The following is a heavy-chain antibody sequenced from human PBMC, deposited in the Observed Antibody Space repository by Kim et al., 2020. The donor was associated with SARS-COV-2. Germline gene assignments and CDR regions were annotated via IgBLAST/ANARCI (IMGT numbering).Heavy chain of an antibody. CDR2: ISSDGTTK. CDR1: GFTFNYYA. Sequence: GGSLRLSCVASGFTFNYYAMNWVRQAPGKGLEWVSIISSDGTTKYYADSVKGRFTISRDNSNNMLYLQMNSLRPEDTAMYYCALPDSIQRRENVEVPAASGYWGRGTLVTVSS. D-gene: IGHD2-15*01. V-gene: IGHV3-30*04. J-gene: IGHJ4*02. CDR3: ALPDSIQRRENVEVPAASGY.